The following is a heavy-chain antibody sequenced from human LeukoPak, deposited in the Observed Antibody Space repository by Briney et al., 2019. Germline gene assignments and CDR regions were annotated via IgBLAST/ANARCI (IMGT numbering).Heavy chain of an antibody. CDR3: TRFVDHYDSSGYFRHYFDS. Sequence: GGSLRFSCAASGFSLSSFTMSWVRQAPGKGLEWVSSISSSGRYIYYADSVKGRFTISRDNAENSLFLQMNSLRAEDTAVYYCTRFVDHYDSSGYFRHYFDSWGQGTLVTVSS. V-gene: IGHV3-21*01. CDR1: GFSLSSFT. D-gene: IGHD3-22*01. J-gene: IGHJ4*02. CDR2: ISSSGRYI.